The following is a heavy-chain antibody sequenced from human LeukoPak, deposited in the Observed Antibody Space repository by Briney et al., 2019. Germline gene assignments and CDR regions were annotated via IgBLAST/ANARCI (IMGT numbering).Heavy chain of an antibody. Sequence: GRSLRLSCAASGFIFSYYGLHWVRQAPGKGLEWVALISHDGSNKYYADSVKGRFTISRDNSKNTLFLQMNSLRAEDTAVYHCAKIQRDYGYSVYYYGMDVWGQGTTVTVSS. D-gene: IGHD5-18*01. V-gene: IGHV3-30*18. CDR3: AKIQRDYGYSVYYYGMDV. CDR1: GFIFSYYG. J-gene: IGHJ6*02. CDR2: ISHDGSNK.